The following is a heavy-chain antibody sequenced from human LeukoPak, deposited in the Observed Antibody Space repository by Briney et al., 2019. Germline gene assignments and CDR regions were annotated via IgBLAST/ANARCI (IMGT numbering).Heavy chain of an antibody. CDR2: IIPIFGTA. V-gene: IGHV1-69*01. D-gene: IGHD5-12*01. CDR1: GGTFSSYA. J-gene: IGHJ6*03. Sequence: GSSVKVSCKASGGTFSSYAISWVRQAPGQGLEWMGGIIPIFGTANYAQKFQGRVTITADESTSTAYMELSSLRSEDTAVYYCARDRNIVATITGPYYYYMDVWGKGTTVTVSS. CDR3: ARDRNIVATITGPYYYYMDV.